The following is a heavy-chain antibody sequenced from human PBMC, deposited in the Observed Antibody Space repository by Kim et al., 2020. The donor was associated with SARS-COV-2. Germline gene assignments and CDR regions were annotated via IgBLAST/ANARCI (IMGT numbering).Heavy chain of an antibody. J-gene: IGHJ4*02. CDR2: IYYSGTT. CDR3: ARSEGRGSWHQFDY. CDR1: SDSISSYY. V-gene: IGHV4-59*01. Sequence: SETLSLTCTVSSDSISSYYCSWIRQLPGKGLEWIGVIYYSGTTNYNPSLNSRVTISWETSKNQISLELTSVTDADTAVYYCARSEGRGSWHQFDYWGQGILVTLSS. D-gene: IGHD6-13*01.